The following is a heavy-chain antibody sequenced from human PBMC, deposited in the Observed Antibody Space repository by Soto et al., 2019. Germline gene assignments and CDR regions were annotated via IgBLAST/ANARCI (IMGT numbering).Heavy chain of an antibody. CDR1: GGSFSGYY. Sequence: PSETLSLTCAVYGGSFSGYYWSWIRQPPGKGLEWIGEINHSGSTNYNPSLKSRVTISVDTSKNQFSLKLSSVTAADTAVYYCARGNGIYYYYYGMDVWGQGTTVTVSS. CDR2: INHSGST. V-gene: IGHV4-34*01. D-gene: IGHD1-1*01. CDR3: ARGNGIYYYYYGMDV. J-gene: IGHJ6*02.